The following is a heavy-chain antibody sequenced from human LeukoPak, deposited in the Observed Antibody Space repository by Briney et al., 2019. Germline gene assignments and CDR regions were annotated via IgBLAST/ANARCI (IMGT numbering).Heavy chain of an antibody. J-gene: IGHJ4*02. CDR3: PRDYGTNFDY. V-gene: IGHV6-1*01. D-gene: IGHD4-17*01. CDR2: TYYRSKWYN. Sequence: SQTLSLTCAISGDSLSSKSAAWNWIRQSPSRGLEWLGRTYYRSKWYNDYAVSVKSRITINPDTSKNQFSLQLNSLTPEDTAVYYCPRDYGTNFDYWGQGTLVTVSS. CDR1: GDSLSSKSAA.